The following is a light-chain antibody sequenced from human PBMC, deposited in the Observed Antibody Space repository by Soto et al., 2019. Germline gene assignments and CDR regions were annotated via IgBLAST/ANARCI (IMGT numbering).Light chain of an antibody. CDR3: SACTTTYFDV. CDR2: GVS. V-gene: IGLV2-14*01. J-gene: IGLJ1*01. Sequence: QSVLTQPASVSGSPGQSIAIPCTGSGRDVGAYNYVSWYQKHPGKAPKLIIYGVSHRPSWVSTRFSAYRSAYTALLTISGLQAEDEADYYCSACTTTYFDVFGPGTKHTVL. CDR1: GRDVGAYNY.